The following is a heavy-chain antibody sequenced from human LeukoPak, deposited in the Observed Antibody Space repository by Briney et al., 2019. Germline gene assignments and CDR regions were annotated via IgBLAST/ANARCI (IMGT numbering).Heavy chain of an antibody. Sequence: SETLSLTCDVNGGPLSGSYWSWIRQSPEKGLEWIGEINQSGNSNYNPSLKSRVTILVDTSKNQFSLKLSSVTAADTAVYYCARVEDYYGSGGVMYWFDPWGQGTLVTVSS. CDR2: INQSGNS. V-gene: IGHV4-34*01. CDR3: ARVEDYYGSGGVMYWFDP. J-gene: IGHJ5*02. CDR1: GGPLSGSY. D-gene: IGHD3-10*01.